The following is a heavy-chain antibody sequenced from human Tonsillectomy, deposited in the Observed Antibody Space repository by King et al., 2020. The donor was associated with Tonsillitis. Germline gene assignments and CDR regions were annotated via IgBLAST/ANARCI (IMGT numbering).Heavy chain of an antibody. Sequence: HVQLQQSGPGLVKPSQTLSLTCALSGDSVSSTSVAWNWIRQSPSSGLEWLGRTYYYRSTWYNDYEVSVKSRITINSDTSKNQFSLHLNSVSPEDTAVYFYARGRAPAFDYWGQGTLVTVSS. CDR1: GDSVSSTSVA. J-gene: IGHJ4*02. V-gene: IGHV6-1*01. CDR3: ARGRAPAFDY. CDR2: TYYYRSTWYN.